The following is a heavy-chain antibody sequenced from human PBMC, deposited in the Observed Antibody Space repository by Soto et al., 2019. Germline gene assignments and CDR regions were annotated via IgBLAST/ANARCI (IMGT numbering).Heavy chain of an antibody. Sequence: SXXSLRLSCAASGFTFSSYAMRWVLQAPGKGLEWVSAISGSGGSTYYADSVKGRFTISRDNSKNTLYLQMNSLRAEDTAVYYCAKGPLHLLDYWGQGTLVTVSS. J-gene: IGHJ4*02. CDR3: AKGPLHLLDY. CDR1: GFTFSSYA. V-gene: IGHV3-23*01. D-gene: IGHD3-10*01. CDR2: ISGSGGST.